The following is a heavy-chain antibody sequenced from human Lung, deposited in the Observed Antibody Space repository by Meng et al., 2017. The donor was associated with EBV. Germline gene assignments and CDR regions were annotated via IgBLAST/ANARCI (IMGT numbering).Heavy chain of an antibody. Sequence: QETCPGLVKPSQTLSLSCSVAGAYISISGYYWTWIRQPPGKGLEWIGYIYSNGNTYYNPSLRSRVNVSVDRSRSLFSLRLTSATATDTAVYFCARGGVTGSFYFDSWGQGILVTVSS. CDR1: GAYISISGYY. V-gene: IGHV4-30-4*01. CDR3: ARGGVTGSFYFDS. CDR2: IYSNGNT. J-gene: IGHJ4*02. D-gene: IGHD1-26*01.